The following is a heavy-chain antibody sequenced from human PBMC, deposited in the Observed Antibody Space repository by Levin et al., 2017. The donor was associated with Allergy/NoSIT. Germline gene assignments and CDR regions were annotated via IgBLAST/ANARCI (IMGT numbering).Heavy chain of an antibody. CDR2: ISKNGITT. Sequence: AGGSLRLSCAASGFMFSNYAMHWVRQAPGKRLEYVSSISKNGITTYHANAVKGRFTISRDNSNDTLYLQMGRLRVDDTAVYYCAGSYDLLTGELDFWGRGTLIPVSS. D-gene: IGHD3-9*01. CDR3: AGSYDLLTGELDF. J-gene: IGHJ4*02. V-gene: IGHV3-64*01. CDR1: GFMFSNYA.